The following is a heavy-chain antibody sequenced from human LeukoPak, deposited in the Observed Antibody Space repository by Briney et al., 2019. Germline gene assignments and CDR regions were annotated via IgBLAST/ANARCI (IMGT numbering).Heavy chain of an antibody. V-gene: IGHV4-34*01. Sequence: SETLSLTCAVYGGSISGYYWSWIRQPPGKGLEWIGEINHSGNTNYNPSLKSRVTISVDTSKNQFSLKLSSVTAADTAVYYCARGGAGYCSSTSCRRGYSYGIYDYWGQGTLVTVSS. CDR1: GGSISGYY. CDR3: ARGGAGYCSSTSCRRGYSYGIYDY. CDR2: INHSGNT. J-gene: IGHJ4*02. D-gene: IGHD2-2*01.